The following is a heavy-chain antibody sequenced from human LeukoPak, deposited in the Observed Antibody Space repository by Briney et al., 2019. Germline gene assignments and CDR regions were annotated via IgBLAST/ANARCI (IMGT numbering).Heavy chain of an antibody. CDR2: INTNTGNP. V-gene: IGHV7-4-1*02. Sequence: ASVKVSCKASGYTFTSYAMNWVRQAPGQGLEWMGWINTNTGNPTYAQGFTGRFVFSLDTSVSTAYLQISSLKAEDTAVYYCARARKAVAGSFHRDYYFDYWGQGTLVTVSS. J-gene: IGHJ4*02. CDR3: ARARKAVAGSFHRDYYFDY. D-gene: IGHD6-19*01. CDR1: GYTFTSYA.